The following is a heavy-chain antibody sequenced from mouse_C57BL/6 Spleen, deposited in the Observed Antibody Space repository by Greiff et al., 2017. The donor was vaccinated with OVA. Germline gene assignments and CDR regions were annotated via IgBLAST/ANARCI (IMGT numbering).Heavy chain of an antibody. J-gene: IGHJ4*01. D-gene: IGHD3-2*02. CDR2: IYPGSGST. V-gene: IGHV1-55*01. CDR3: ARSDSSGYVWYAMDY. Sequence: VQLQQPGAELVKPGASVKMSCKASGYTFTSYWITWVKQRPGQGLEWIGDIYPGSGSTNYNEKFKSKATLTVDTSSSTAYMQLSSLTSEDSAVYYCARSDSSGYVWYAMDYWGQGTSVTVSS. CDR1: GYTFTSYW.